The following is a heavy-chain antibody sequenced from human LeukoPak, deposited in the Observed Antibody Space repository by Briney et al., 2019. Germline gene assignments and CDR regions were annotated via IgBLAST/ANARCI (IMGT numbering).Heavy chain of an antibody. J-gene: IGHJ4*02. Sequence: ASVKVSCKASGYTFTSYYMHWVRQAPGQGLEWMGIINPSGGSTSYAQKFQGRVTMTRDTSTSTVYMELSSLRSEDTAVYYCAKARVGQLVLQPLDYCGQGTLVTVSS. CDR2: INPSGGST. D-gene: IGHD6-6*01. V-gene: IGHV1-46*01. CDR1: GYTFTSYY. CDR3: AKARVGQLVLQPLDY.